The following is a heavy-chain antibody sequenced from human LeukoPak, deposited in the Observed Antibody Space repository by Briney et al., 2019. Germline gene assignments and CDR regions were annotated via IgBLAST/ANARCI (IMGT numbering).Heavy chain of an antibody. CDR3: ARVSDYDSSGYTGTFDY. V-gene: IGHV3-66*02. CDR2: IYSGGST. D-gene: IGHD3-22*01. J-gene: IGHJ4*03. Sequence: ETLSLTCTVSGASISIHYWSWIRQPPGKGLEWVSVIYSGGSTYYADSVKGRFTISRDNSKNTLYLQMNSLRAEDTAVYYCARVSDYDSSGYTGTFDYWGQGTMVTVSS. CDR1: GASISIHY.